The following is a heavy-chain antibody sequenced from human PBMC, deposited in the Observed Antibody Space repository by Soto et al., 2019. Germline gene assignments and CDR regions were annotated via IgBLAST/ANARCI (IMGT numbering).Heavy chain of an antibody. J-gene: IGHJ4*02. V-gene: IGHV2-26*01. CDR1: GFSLSNARMG. CDR2: IFSNDEK. Sequence: QVTLKESGPVLVKPTETLTLTCTVSGFSLSNARMGVSWIRQPPGKALEWLAHIFSNDEKSYSTSLKSRLTKSKDTSNSQVVITMTNMDPGDTATYSCARTSHLHCRSTGCYEGGGFDYWGQGTLVTVSS. CDR3: ARTSHLHCRSTGCYEGGGFDY. D-gene: IGHD2-2*01.